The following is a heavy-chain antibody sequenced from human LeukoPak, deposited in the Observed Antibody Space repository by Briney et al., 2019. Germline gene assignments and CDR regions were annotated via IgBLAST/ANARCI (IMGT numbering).Heavy chain of an antibody. CDR1: GGSISSSNW. CDR2: IYPSGTT. V-gene: IGHV4-4*02. CDR3: ARVGPGLFAY. Sequence: KSSETLSLTCAVSGGSISSSNWWSWVRQPPGKGLEWIGEIYPSGTTNYNPSLKSRVTLSVDKSKNQFSLKLSSVTAADTAVYYCARVGPGLFAYWGQGTLVTVSS. J-gene: IGHJ4*02.